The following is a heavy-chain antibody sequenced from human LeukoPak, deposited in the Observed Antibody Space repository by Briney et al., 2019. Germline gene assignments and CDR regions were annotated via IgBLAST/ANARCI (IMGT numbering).Heavy chain of an antibody. D-gene: IGHD2-15*01. CDR2: IYYSGSN. J-gene: IGHJ4*02. Sequence: SETLSLTCTVSGGSISSYYWSWIRQPPGKGLEWIGYIYYSGSNNYNPSLKSRVTIAVDTYKNQSSLKLRSVTAADTAVYYCARGGGSPYCSGSSYPIVGAATFDYWGQGTLVTVSS. V-gene: IGHV4-59*08. CDR3: ARGGGSPYCSGSSYPIVGAATFDY. CDR1: GGSISSYY.